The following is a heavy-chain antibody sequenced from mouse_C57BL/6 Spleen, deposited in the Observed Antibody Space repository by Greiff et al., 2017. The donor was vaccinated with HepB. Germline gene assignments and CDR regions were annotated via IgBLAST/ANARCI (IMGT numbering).Heavy chain of an antibody. Sequence: EVQRVESGGGLVKPGGSLKLSCAASGFTFSDYGMHWVRQAPEKGLEWVAYISSGSSTIYYADTEKGRFTISRDNAKNTLFLQMTSLRSEDTAMYYCARGEVTTGFAYWGQGTLVTVSA. CDR1: GFTFSDYG. CDR3: ARGEVTTGFAY. J-gene: IGHJ3*01. V-gene: IGHV5-17*01. CDR2: ISSGSSTI. D-gene: IGHD2-2*01.